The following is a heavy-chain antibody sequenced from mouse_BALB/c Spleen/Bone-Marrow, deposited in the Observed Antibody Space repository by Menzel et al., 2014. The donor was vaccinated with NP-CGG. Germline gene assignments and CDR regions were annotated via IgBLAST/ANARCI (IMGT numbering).Heavy chain of an antibody. V-gene: IGHV2-2*01. CDR2: IWSGGNT. CDR1: GFSLTTYG. Sequence: VQRVESGPGLVQPSQSLSITCTVSGFSLTTYGVHWVRQSPGKGLEWLGAIWSGGNTDYNAAFISRLSISKDNSKSQVFFEMNSLQAYDTAIHYCARKLRFYAMDYWGQGTSVTVSS. J-gene: IGHJ4*01. D-gene: IGHD1-1*01. CDR3: ARKLRFYAMDY.